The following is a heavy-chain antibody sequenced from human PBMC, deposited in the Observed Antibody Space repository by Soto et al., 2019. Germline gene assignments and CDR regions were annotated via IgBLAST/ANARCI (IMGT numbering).Heavy chain of an antibody. J-gene: IGHJ3*02. CDR2: IYPGDSDT. CDR1: GYSFTSYW. D-gene: IGHD3-9*01. Sequence: GESLKISCKASGYSFTSYWIGWVRQMPGKGLEWMGIIYPGDSDTRYSPSFQGQVSISADKSTSTVYLQWSSLNASDTAMYYRARQFIQRYLDWLLFYAFKILGQGKMVT. V-gene: IGHV5-51*01. CDR3: ARQFIQRYLDWLLFYAFKI.